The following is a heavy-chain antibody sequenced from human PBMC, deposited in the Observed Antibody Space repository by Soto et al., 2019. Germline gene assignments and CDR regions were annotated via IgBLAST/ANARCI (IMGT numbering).Heavy chain of an antibody. V-gene: IGHV4-59*01. J-gene: IGHJ3*02. Sequence: SETLSLTCTVSGGSISSYYWNWIRQPPGKGLEWIGYIYYSGSTNYNPSLKSRVIISVDTSKNQFSLKLSSVTAADTAVYYCARDPGYCYSTSCYGAFDIWGQGTMVTVSS. D-gene: IGHD2-2*01. CDR2: IYYSGST. CDR1: GGSISSYY. CDR3: ARDPGYCYSTSCYGAFDI.